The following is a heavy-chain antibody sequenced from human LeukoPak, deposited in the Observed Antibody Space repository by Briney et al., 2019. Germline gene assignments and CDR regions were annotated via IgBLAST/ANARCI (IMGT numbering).Heavy chain of an antibody. V-gene: IGHV3-23*01. CDR2: LSGSGGSA. J-gene: IGHJ4*02. Sequence: GGSLRLSCAASGFTFSNYAMSWVRQAPGKGLEWVSALSGSGGSAYYADSVKGRFTISRDNAKNSLYLQMNSLRAEDTAVYYCARGTGGSYYDLHYWGQGTLVTVSS. CDR1: GFTFSNYA. D-gene: IGHD1-26*01. CDR3: ARGTGGSYYDLHY.